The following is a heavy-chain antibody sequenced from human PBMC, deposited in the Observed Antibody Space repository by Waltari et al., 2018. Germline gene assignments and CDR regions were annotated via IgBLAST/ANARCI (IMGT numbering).Heavy chain of an antibody. J-gene: IGHJ5*02. V-gene: IGHV4-39*07. CDR1: GASVSSGPYF. CDR3: ARDRSGTINSFDP. CDR2: MFYSGTT. Sequence: QLPLQEAGPRLVKPAATLSLTCPVSGASVSSGPYFWAWIRQPPGKGLDWLGSMFYSGTTYPNSSLKSRVTISVDTSKNQVSLQLKSVTAADTAVYFCARDRSGTINSFDPWGRGTLVTVSS. D-gene: IGHD1-26*01.